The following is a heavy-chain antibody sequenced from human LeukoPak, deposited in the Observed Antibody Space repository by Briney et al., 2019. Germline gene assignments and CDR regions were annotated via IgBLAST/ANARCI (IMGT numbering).Heavy chain of an antibody. D-gene: IGHD2-21*02. CDR3: ARVFAIGIGAAILGAFDI. CDR2: IDTDGSST. V-gene: IGHV3-74*01. J-gene: IGHJ3*02. Sequence: GGSLRLSCAASGFTFSSYWMHWVRQAPGKGLVWVSRIDTDGSSTNYADSVKGRFTISRDNAKNTLYLQMNSLRAEDTAVYYCARVFAIGIGAAILGAFDIWGQGTMVTVSS. CDR1: GFTFSSYW.